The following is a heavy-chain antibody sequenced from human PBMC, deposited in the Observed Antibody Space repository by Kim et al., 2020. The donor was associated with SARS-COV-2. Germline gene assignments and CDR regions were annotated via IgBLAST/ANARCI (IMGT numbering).Heavy chain of an antibody. V-gene: IGHV3-33*01. Sequence: NKYYADSVKGRFTISRDNSKNTLYLQMNSLRAEDTAVYYCARDFQGGFDPWGQGTLVTVSS. CDR3: ARDFQGGFDP. CDR2: NK. J-gene: IGHJ5*02.